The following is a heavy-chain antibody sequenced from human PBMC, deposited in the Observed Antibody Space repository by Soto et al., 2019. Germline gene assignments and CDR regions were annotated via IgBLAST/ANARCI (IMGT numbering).Heavy chain of an antibody. V-gene: IGHV3-48*03. CDR3: ASQYSGYDPYYYYGMDV. Sequence: GGSLRLSCAASGFTFSSYEMNWVRHAPGKGLEWVSYISSSGSTIYYADSVKGRFTISRDNAKNSLYLQMNSLRAEDTAVYYCASQYSGYDPYYYYGMDVWGQGTTVTVSS. CDR2: ISSSGSTI. CDR1: GFTFSSYE. J-gene: IGHJ6*01. D-gene: IGHD5-12*01.